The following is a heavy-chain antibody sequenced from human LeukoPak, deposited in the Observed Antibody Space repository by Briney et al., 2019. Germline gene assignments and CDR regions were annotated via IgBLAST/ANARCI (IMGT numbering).Heavy chain of an antibody. V-gene: IGHV3-74*01. CDR2: IKSDGSST. CDR3: ARSDWFDP. J-gene: IGHJ5*02. Sequence: GGSLRLSCAASGFTFSGYWMHWVRQAPGKGLVWVSRIKSDGSSTTYADSVTGRFTISRDNAKNTLYLQMNSLRVEDTAVYFCARSDWFDPWGQGTLVTVSS. CDR1: GFTFSGYW.